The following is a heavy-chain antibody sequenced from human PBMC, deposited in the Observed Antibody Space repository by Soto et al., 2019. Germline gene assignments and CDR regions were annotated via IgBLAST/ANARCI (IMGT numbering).Heavy chain of an antibody. CDR2: ISYDGSNK. V-gene: IGHV3-30-3*01. CDR3: ARDRIFGVAANWFDP. D-gene: IGHD3-3*02. Sequence: PGGSLRLSCAASGFTFSSYAMHWVRQAPGKGLEWVAVISYDGSNKYYADSVKGRFTISRDNSKNTLYLQMNSLRAEDTAVYYCARDRIFGVAANWFDPWGQGTLVTVSS. J-gene: IGHJ5*02. CDR1: GFTFSSYA.